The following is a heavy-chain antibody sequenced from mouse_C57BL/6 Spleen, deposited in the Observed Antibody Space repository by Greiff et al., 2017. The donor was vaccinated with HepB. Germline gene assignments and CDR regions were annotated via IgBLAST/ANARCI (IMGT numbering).Heavy chain of an antibody. CDR1: GFTFSDYG. CDR2: ISSGSSTI. V-gene: IGHV5-17*01. J-gene: IGHJ3*01. D-gene: IGHD2-13*01. Sequence: EVKLMESGGGLVKPGGSLKLSCAASGFTFSDYGMHWVRQAPEKGLEWVAYISSGSSTIYYADTVKGRFTISRDNAKNTLFLQMTSLRSEDTAMYYCARVTGAAWFAYWGQGTLVTVSA. CDR3: ARVTGAAWFAY.